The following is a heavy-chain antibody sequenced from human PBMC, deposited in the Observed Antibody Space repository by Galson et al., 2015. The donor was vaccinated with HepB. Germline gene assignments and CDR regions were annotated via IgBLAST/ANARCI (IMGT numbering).Heavy chain of an antibody. CDR3: TRLADLSGYWSS. J-gene: IGHJ4*02. CDR1: GFTFSGSA. CDR2: IRSKASNYAT. V-gene: IGHV3-73*01. Sequence: SLRLSCAASGFTFSGSAIHWVRQASGKGLGWVGRIRSKASNYATAYTASLKGRFTISRDDSKNTAYLHMRSLRTEDTAVYYCTRLADLSGYWSSWGQGTRVP. D-gene: IGHD6-13*01.